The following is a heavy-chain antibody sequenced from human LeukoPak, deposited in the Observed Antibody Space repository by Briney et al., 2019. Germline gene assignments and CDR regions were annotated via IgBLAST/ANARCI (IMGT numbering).Heavy chain of an antibody. J-gene: IGHJ4*02. CDR1: GDCIRGLF. CDR2: ISNSDSASYKTGST. D-gene: IGHD3/OR15-3a*01. V-gene: IGHV4-59*07. Sequence: SGPVSLPCIVCGDCIRGLFWPWLRQPRGGELEGIGFISNSDSASYKTGSTSYNPSLTSQVSVTTHRARNRLALRLTSVTAADTAVYYCARGRGGFWTGLDSWGQGTLVTVSS. CDR3: ARGRGGFWTGLDS.